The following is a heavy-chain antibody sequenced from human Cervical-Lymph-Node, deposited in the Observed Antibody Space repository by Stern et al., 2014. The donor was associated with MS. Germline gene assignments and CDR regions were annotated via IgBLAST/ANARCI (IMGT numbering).Heavy chain of an antibody. CDR3: ASGGCSGDCYHDY. V-gene: IGHV1-3*01. CDR1: GYTLPSYP. CDR2: INVGNGDT. Sequence: QVQLVQSGAEVKKPGASVKVSCKASGYTLPSYPLHWVRQAPGQRLEWMGWINVGNGDTKYSQKFQGRVTITRDTSASTAYMELSSLRSEDTAVYYCASGGCSGDCYHDYWGQGTLVTVSS. D-gene: IGHD2-21*01. J-gene: IGHJ4*02.